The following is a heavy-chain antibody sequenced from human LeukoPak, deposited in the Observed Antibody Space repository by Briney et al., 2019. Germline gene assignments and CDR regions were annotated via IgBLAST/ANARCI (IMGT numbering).Heavy chain of an antibody. J-gene: IGHJ3*02. V-gene: IGHV3-33*01. CDR2: IWFDGIRK. D-gene: IGHD3-22*01. Sequence: PGRSLRLSCAASVFTFSNYGMHWVRQVPGKGLEWVAAIWFDGIRKYYADSVKGRLTISRDNSKNTLYLQMNSLRAEDTAVYYCARYLEHSSPFGAFDMWGQGTMVTVSS. CDR1: VFTFSNYG. CDR3: ARYLEHSSPFGAFDM.